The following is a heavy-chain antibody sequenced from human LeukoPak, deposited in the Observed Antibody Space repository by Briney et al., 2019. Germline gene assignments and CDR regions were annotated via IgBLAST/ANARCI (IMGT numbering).Heavy chain of an antibody. CDR2: ITHTETT. CDR3: ARGLFTHSNYYHYFDY. CDR1: GGSFSGYY. Sequence: SETLSLTCAVYGGSFSGYYWSWIRQPPGKGLEWIGEITHTETTNYKSSLKSRVTISVDRAKNQLSLQLNSVTAADTAVYYCARGLFTHSNYYHYFDYWGQGTLVTVSS. D-gene: IGHD4-11*01. J-gene: IGHJ4*02. V-gene: IGHV4-34*01.